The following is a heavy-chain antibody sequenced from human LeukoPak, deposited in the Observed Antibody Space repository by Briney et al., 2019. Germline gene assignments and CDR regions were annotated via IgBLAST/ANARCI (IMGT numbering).Heavy chain of an antibody. CDR1: EFTFTSYG. V-gene: IGHV3-30*02. Sequence: PGGSLRLSCVASEFTFTSYGMHWVRQAPGKGLEWVAFLRYDGSNRSYADSVKGRFTISRDNSESTLYLQMNSLRAEDTAIYFCANRGVGYYYMDVWGKGTTVTVSS. J-gene: IGHJ6*03. CDR3: ANRGVGYYYMDV. D-gene: IGHD1-26*01. CDR2: LRYDGSNR.